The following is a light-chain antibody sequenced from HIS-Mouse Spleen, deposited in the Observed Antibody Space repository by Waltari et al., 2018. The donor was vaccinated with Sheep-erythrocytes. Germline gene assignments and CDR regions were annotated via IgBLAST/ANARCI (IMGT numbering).Light chain of an antibody. Sequence: SPGQSITISCTGTSSDVGSYNLISWYQQHPGKAPKLMIYEGSKRPPGVSNRFSGSKSGNTASLTISGLQAEDEADYYCCSYAGSSTPWVFGGGTKLTVL. CDR3: CSYAGSSTPWV. J-gene: IGLJ3*02. CDR2: EGS. V-gene: IGLV2-23*01. CDR1: SSDVGSYNL.